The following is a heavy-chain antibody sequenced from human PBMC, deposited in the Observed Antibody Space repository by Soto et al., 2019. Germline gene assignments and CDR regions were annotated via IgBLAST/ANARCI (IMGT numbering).Heavy chain of an antibody. D-gene: IGHD2-15*01. Sequence: ASVKVSSTASGYSLTSYGISWVRQAPGQGLEWMGWISAYNGNTNYAQKLQGRVTMTTDTSTSTAYMELRSLRSDDTAVYYCARDSLVVAATTVGNWFDPWGQGTLVTVSS. CDR1: GYSLTSYG. J-gene: IGHJ5*02. CDR3: ARDSLVVAATTVGNWFDP. CDR2: ISAYNGNT. V-gene: IGHV1-18*01.